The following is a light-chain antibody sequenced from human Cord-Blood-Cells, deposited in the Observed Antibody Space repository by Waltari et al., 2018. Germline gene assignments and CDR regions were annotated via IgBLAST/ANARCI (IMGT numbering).Light chain of an antibody. V-gene: IGKV1-39*01. CDR2: AAS. J-gene: IGKJ4*01. CDR1: QSIISY. CDR3: QQSYSTPLT. Sequence: DIQITQSPSSLSASVGDSVTITCRASQSIISYLNWYQQKPGKAPKLVIYAASSLQSGVPSRFSGGGSGTEFTLTISSLQPEDFATCDGQQSYSTPLTFGGGTKVEIK.